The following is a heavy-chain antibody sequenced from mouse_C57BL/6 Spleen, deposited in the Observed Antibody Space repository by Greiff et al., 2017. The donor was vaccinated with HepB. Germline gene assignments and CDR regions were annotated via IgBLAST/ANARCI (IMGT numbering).Heavy chain of an antibody. CDR3: AREKIFRDYDAYYFDY. J-gene: IGHJ2*01. V-gene: IGHV5-4*01. CDR2: ISDGGSYT. D-gene: IGHD2-4*01. Sequence: EVQRVESGGGLVKPGGSLKLSCAASGFTFSSYAMSWVRQTPEKRLEWVATISDGGSYTYYPDNVKGRFTISRDNAKNNLYLQMSHLKSEDTAMYYCAREKIFRDYDAYYFDYWGQGTTLTVSS. CDR1: GFTFSSYA.